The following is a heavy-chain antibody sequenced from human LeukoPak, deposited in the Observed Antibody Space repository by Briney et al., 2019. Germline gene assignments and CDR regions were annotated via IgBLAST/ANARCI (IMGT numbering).Heavy chain of an antibody. Sequence: SETLSLTCTVSGGSISSYYWSWIRQPPGKGLEWIGYIYYSGSTNYNPSLKSRVTISVDTSKNQFSLKLSSVTAADTAVYYCARLEITEIFARLQYYFDYWGQGTLVTVSS. CDR3: ARLEITEIFARLQYYFDY. D-gene: IGHD3-9*01. V-gene: IGHV4-59*08. J-gene: IGHJ4*02. CDR1: GGSISSYY. CDR2: IYYSGST.